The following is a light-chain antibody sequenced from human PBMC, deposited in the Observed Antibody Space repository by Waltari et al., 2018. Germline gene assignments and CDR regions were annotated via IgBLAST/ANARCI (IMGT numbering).Light chain of an antibody. CDR3: QHYVRLPAT. CDR1: QSVGRS. Sequence: EIVLTQSPGTLSLSPRESATLACRSSQSVGRSLAWYQQKPGQAPRLPIYEASRRATGIPDRFSGSGSGTDFSLTISTLEPEDFAVYYCQHYVRLPATFGQGTKVEI. CDR2: EAS. V-gene: IGKV3-20*01. J-gene: IGKJ1*01.